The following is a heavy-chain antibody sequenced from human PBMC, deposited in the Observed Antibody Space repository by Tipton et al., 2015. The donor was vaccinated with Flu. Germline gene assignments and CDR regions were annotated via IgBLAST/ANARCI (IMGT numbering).Heavy chain of an antibody. CDR3: ARDTIFGVAH. V-gene: IGHV4-39*07. CDR2: IYYSGST. J-gene: IGHJ4*02. CDR1: GGSISSSSYY. Sequence: LRLSCTVSGGSISSSSYYWGWIRQPPGKGLEWIGSIYYSGSTYYNPSPKSRVTISVDTSKNQFSLKLSSVTAADTAVYYCARDTIFGVAHWGQGTLVTVSS. D-gene: IGHD3-3*01.